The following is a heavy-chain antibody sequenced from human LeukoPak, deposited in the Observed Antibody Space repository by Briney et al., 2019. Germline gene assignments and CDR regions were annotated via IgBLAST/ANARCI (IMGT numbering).Heavy chain of an antibody. J-gene: IGHJ6*03. CDR1: GGSISRYY. CDR2: IYYSGST. D-gene: IGHD2-2*01. CDR3: ARANMRQLQRGYYYYMDV. V-gene: IGHV4-59*01. Sequence: SETLSLTCTVSGGSISRYYWSWIRQPPGKRLEYIGDIYYSGSTNYNPSLKSRVTISVDTSKNQFSLKLSSVTAADTAVYYCARANMRQLQRGYYYYMDVWGKGTTVTVSS.